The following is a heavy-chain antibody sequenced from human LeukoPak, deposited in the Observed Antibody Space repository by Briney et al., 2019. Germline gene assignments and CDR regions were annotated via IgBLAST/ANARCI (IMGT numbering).Heavy chain of an antibody. Sequence: PGASLRLSCAASGFTFSSYGMHWVRQAPGKGLEWVALISYDGSNKYYADSVKGRFTISRDNSKNTLYLQMNSLRAEDTAVYYCATDSGSYRYYFDYWGQGTLVTVSS. CDR3: ATDSGSYRYYFDY. J-gene: IGHJ4*02. V-gene: IGHV3-30*03. CDR1: GFTFSSYG. D-gene: IGHD1-26*01. CDR2: ISYDGSNK.